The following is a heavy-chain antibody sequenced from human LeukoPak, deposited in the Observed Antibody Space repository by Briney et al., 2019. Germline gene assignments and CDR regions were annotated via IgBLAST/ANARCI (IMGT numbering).Heavy chain of an antibody. V-gene: IGHV3-9*01. CDR3: AKSATAAAAFDI. CDR1: GFTFDDYA. D-gene: IGHD6-13*01. Sequence: GRSLRLSCAASGFTFDDYAMHWVRQAPGKGLEWVSGISWNSGSIGYADSVKGRFTISRDNAKNSLYLQMNSLRAEDTALYYCAKSATAAAAFDIWGQGTVVTVSS. J-gene: IGHJ3*02. CDR2: ISWNSGSI.